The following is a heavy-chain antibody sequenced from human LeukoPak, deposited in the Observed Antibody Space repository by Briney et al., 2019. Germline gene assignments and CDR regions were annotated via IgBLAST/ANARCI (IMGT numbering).Heavy chain of an antibody. D-gene: IGHD3-10*01. Sequence: SVKLSCKASGGTFSSYAISWVRQAPGQGLEWMGRIIPILGIASYAQKFQGRVTITADKSTSTAYMELSSLRSEDTAVYYCARLPKVRYYGEENWFDPWGQGTLVTVSS. CDR1: GGTFSSYA. CDR2: IIPILGIA. V-gene: IGHV1-69*04. J-gene: IGHJ5*02. CDR3: ARLPKVRYYGEENWFDP.